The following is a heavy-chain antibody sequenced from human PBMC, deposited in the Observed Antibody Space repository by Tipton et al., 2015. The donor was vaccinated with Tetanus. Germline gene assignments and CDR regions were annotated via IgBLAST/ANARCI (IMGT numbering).Heavy chain of an antibody. CDR1: GGSISSYY. Sequence: LRLSCTVSGGSISSYYWSWIRQPPGKGLEWIGYIYYSGSTNYNPSLKSRVTISVDTSKNQFSLKLSSVTAADTAVYYCARGPFAYDRWGQGALVTVSS. J-gene: IGHJ5*02. CDR3: ARGPFAYDR. CDR2: IYYSGST. V-gene: IGHV4-59*08.